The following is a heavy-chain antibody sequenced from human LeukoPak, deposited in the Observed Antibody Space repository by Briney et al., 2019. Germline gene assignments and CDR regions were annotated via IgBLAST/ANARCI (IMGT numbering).Heavy chain of an antibody. J-gene: IGHJ5*02. CDR2: IWYDGSNK. V-gene: IGHV3-33*01. D-gene: IGHD3-3*01. CDR1: GFTFSSYG. Sequence: GGSLRLSCAASGFTFSSYGMHWVRQAPGKGLEWVAVIWYDGSNKYYADSVKGRFTISRDNSKNTLYLQTNSLRAEDTAVYYCARGAGSYYDFWSGYHNNWFDPWGQGTLVTDSS. CDR3: ARGAGSYYDFWSGYHNNWFDP.